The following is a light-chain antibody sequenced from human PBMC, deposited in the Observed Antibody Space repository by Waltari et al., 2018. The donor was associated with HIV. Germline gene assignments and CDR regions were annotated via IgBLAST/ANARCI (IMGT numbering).Light chain of an antibody. CDR3: QTWDTGIRV. CDR2: LNSDGSH. CDR1: SGHSNYD. V-gene: IGLV4-69*01. Sequence: SASASLGASVKFTCTLSSGHSNYDIAWHQQQPEKGPRYLMKLNSDGSHSKGDGIPDRFSGSSSGAERYLTISSLQSEDEADYYCQTWDTGIRVFGGGTKLTVL. J-gene: IGLJ3*02.